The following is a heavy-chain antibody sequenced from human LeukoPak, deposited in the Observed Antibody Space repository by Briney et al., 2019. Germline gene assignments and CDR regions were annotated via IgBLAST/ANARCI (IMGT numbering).Heavy chain of an antibody. CDR3: ARAGLPTYYYDSSGSSFDY. Sequence: ASVKVSCKASGYTFTSYGISWVRQAPGQGLEWMGWISAYNGNTNYAQKLQGGVTMTSDTSTSTAYMELRSLRSDDTAVYYCARAGLPTYYYDSSGSSFDYWGQGTLVTVSS. CDR2: ISAYNGNT. J-gene: IGHJ4*02. D-gene: IGHD3-22*01. CDR1: GYTFTSYG. V-gene: IGHV1-18*01.